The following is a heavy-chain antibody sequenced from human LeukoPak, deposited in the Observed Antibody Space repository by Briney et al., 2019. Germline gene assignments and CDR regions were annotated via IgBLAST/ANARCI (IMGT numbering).Heavy chain of an antibody. V-gene: IGHV3-48*04. Sequence: GGSLRLSCAASGFTFRSYSMKWVRQAPGKGLEGVSYISSSGSTIYYADSVKGRFTISRDNAKNSLYLQMNSLRAEDTAVYYCARLGSSSSFWGQGTLVTVSS. D-gene: IGHD6-6*01. J-gene: IGHJ4*02. CDR3: ARLGSSSSF. CDR1: GFTFRSYS. CDR2: ISSSGSTI.